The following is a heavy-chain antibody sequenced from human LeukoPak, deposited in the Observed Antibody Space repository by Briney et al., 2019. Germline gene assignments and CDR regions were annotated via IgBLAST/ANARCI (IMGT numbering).Heavy chain of an antibody. J-gene: IGHJ3*02. V-gene: IGHV3-21*01. D-gene: IGHD3-10*01. CDR1: GFTFSSYS. CDR3: ARYYYGSGSYSRNNQPDAFDI. Sequence: GGSLRLSCAASGFTFSSYSMNWVRQAPGKGLEWVSSISSSSSYIYYADSVKGRFTISRDNAKNSLYLQMNSLRAEDTAVYYCARYYYGSGSYSRNNQPDAFDIWGQGIMVTVSS. CDR2: ISSSSSYI.